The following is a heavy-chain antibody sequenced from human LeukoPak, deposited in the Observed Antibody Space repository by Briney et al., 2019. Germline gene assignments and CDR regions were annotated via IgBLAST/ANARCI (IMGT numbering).Heavy chain of an antibody. CDR1: GGSISSSSYY. J-gene: IGHJ4*02. Sequence: PSETLSLTCTVSGGSISSSSYYWGWIRQPPGKGLEWIGSIYYSGSTYYNPSLKSRVTISVDTSKNQFSLKLSSVTAADTAVYYCARHDHGPYGDSNYWGQGTLVTVSS. V-gene: IGHV4-39*01. CDR2: IYYSGST. D-gene: IGHD4-17*01. CDR3: ARHDHGPYGDSNY.